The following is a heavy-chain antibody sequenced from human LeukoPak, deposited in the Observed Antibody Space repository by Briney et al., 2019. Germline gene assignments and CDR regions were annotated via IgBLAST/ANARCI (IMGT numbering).Heavy chain of an antibody. CDR3: TRDRSRAEDD. J-gene: IGHJ4*02. D-gene: IGHD1-14*01. CDR1: GFTFSGPW. CDR2: INQGGSDK. V-gene: IGHV3-7*01. Sequence: GGSLRLSCAASGFTFSGPWMSWVRQAPGKGLEWVANINQGGSDKYYVDSVKGRFTISRDNANNLLYLQMNSLRGEDTAVYYCTRDRSRAEDDWGQGTLVTVSS.